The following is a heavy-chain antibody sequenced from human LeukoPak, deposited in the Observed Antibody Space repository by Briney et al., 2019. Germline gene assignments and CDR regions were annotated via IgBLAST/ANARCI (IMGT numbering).Heavy chain of an antibody. J-gene: IGHJ6*02. CDR2: IYTSGST. V-gene: IGHV4-4*07. CDR3: ARDGEVGYSGYYFYGMDV. D-gene: IGHD5-12*01. CDR1: GGSISSYY. Sequence: SETLSLTCTVSGGSISSYYWSWIRQPAGKGLEWIGRIYTSGSTNYNPSLKSRVTMSVDTSKNQFSLKLSSVTAADTAVYYCARDGEVGYSGYYFYGMDVWGQGTTVTVSS.